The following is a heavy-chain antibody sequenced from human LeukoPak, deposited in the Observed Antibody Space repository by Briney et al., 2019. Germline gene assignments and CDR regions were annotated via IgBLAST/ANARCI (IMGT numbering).Heavy chain of an antibody. CDR3: ARDSVTRGMATRYDY. Sequence: SETLSLTCTVSGGSVSSGSYYWSWIRQPPGKGLEWIGYIYYSGSTNYNPSLKSRVTISVDTSKNQFSLKLSSVTAADTAVYYCARDSVTRGMATRYDYWGQGTLVTVSS. V-gene: IGHV4-61*01. J-gene: IGHJ4*02. D-gene: IGHD5-24*01. CDR2: IYYSGST. CDR1: GGSVSSGSYY.